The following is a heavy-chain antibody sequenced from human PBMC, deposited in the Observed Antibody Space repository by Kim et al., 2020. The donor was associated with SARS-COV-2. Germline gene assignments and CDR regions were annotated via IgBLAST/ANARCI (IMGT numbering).Heavy chain of an antibody. V-gene: IGHV4-39*01. D-gene: IGHD6-19*01. Sequence: TPSLKSPVTISVDTSKNQFSLKLSSVTAADTAVYYCARCSSGWYTFDYWGQGTLVTVSS. J-gene: IGHJ4*02. CDR3: ARCSSGWYTFDY.